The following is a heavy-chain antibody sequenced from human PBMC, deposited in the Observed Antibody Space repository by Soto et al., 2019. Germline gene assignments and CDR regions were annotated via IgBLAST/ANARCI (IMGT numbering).Heavy chain of an antibody. CDR1: GGSISSYY. CDR2: IYYSGST. CDR3: ARDDRENEYYYGMDV. J-gene: IGHJ6*02. V-gene: IGHV4-59*01. Sequence: PSETLSLTCTVSGGSISSYYWSWIRQPPGKGLEWIGYIYYSGSTNYNPSLKSRVTISVDTSKNQFSLKLSSVTAADTAVYYCARDDRENEYYYGMDVWGQGTTVTVSS.